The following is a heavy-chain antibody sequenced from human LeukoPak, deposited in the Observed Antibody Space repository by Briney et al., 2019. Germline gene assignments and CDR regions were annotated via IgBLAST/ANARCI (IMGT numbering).Heavy chain of an antibody. CDR3: ARVEEMATMG. J-gene: IGHJ4*02. CDR1: GGSFSGYY. D-gene: IGHD5-24*01. CDR2: INHSGST. V-gene: IGHV4-34*01. Sequence: SETLSLTCAVYGGSFSGYYWSWIRQPPGKGLEWIGEINHSGSTNYNPSLKSRVTISVDTSKNQFSLKLSSVTAADTAVYYCARVEEMATMGWGQGTLVTVSS.